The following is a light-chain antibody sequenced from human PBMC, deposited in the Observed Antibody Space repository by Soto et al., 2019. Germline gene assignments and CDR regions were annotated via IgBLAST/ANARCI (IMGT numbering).Light chain of an antibody. CDR2: WAS. CDR1: QSVLYSSNNKNY. J-gene: IGKJ1*01. CDR3: QQYYRPWT. V-gene: IGKV4-1*01. Sequence: DIVMTQSPDSLAVSLGERATINCKSSQSVLYSSNNKNYLAWYQLKPGQHPKLLIYWASTRESGVPDRFSGSGSRTDFTLTISSLQAEDVAVYYCQQYYRPWTFGQGTKVEIK.